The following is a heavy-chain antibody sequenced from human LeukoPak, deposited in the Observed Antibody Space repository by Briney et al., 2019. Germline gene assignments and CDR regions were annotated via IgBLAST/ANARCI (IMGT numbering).Heavy chain of an antibody. V-gene: IGHV4-31*03. J-gene: IGHJ3*02. CDR2: IYYSGST. CDR3: ARDLRGDDAFDI. CDR1: GGSISSGGYY. Sequence: PSETLSLTCTVSGGSISSGGYYWSWIRQHPGKGLEWIGYIYYSGSTYYNPSLKSRVTISVDTSKNRFSLKLSSVTAADTAVYYCARDLRGDDAFDIWGQGTMVTVSS.